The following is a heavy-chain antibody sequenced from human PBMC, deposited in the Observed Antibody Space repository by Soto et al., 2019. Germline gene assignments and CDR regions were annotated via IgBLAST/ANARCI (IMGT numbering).Heavy chain of an antibody. V-gene: IGHV1-69*13. J-gene: IGHJ5*02. CDR3: ARGGDVYKPTDSFDP. D-gene: IGHD3-10*01. Sequence: GASVKVYCKASGGTLSIYAISWVRQAPGQGLEWMGGIIPIFGTANYEQKFQSRVTITADESTSTAYMELSSLRSEDTAVYYCARGGDVYKPTDSFDPWGQGTLVTVYS. CDR2: IIPIFGTA. CDR1: GGTLSIYA.